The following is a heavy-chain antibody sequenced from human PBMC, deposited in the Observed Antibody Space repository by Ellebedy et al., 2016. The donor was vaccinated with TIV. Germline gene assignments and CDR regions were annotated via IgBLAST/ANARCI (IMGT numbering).Heavy chain of an antibody. Sequence: GESLKISCAASGLTVSSNYMSWVRQAPGKGLEWVSILYSGGNTYYADSVQGRFTISRDNSKNTLYLQMNSLRVEDTAVYYCARDGTVTTPTYFDYWGQGTLVTVSS. CDR2: LYSGGNT. D-gene: IGHD4-11*01. CDR1: GLTVSSNY. V-gene: IGHV3-66*01. CDR3: ARDGTVTTPTYFDY. J-gene: IGHJ4*02.